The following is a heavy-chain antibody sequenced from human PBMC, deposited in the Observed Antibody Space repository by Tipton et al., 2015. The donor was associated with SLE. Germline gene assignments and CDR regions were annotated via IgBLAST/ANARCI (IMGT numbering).Heavy chain of an antibody. V-gene: IGHV4-34*01. J-gene: IGHJ4*02. D-gene: IGHD3-3*01. CDR3: ARDSRSTYYDFWSGYYHFDY. CDR2: INHSGST. Sequence: TLSLTCAVYGGSFSGYYWSWIRQPAGKGLEWLGGINHSGSTKYSPSLKSRVTISVDTSKNQFSLKLRSVTAADTAVYYCARDSRSTYYDFWSGYYHFDYWGQGTLVTVSS. CDR1: GGSFSGYY.